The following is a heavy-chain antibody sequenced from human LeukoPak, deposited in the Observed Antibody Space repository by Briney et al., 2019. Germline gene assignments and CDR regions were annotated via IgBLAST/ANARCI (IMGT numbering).Heavy chain of an antibody. D-gene: IGHD3-22*01. CDR1: GGSFSGYY. Sequence: SETLSLTCAVYGGSFSGYYWSWIRQPPGKGLEWIGEINHSGSTNYNPSLKSRVTISVDTSKNQFSPKLSSVTAADTAVYYCARGDFLYDSSGYYIDYWGQGTLVTVSS. CDR3: ARGDFLYDSSGYYIDY. CDR2: INHSGST. V-gene: IGHV4-34*01. J-gene: IGHJ4*02.